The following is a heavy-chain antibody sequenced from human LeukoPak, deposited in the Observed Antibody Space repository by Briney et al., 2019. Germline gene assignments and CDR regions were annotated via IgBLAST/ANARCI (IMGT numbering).Heavy chain of an antibody. CDR1: GGSISSGGYS. V-gene: IGHV4-30-2*01. CDR2: IYHSGST. CDR3: TSRQNYYYGMDV. J-gene: IGHJ6*02. Sequence: SETLSLTCAVSGGSISSGGYSWSWIRQPPGKGLEWIGYIYHSGSTYYNPSLKSRVTISVDRSKNQFSLKLSSVTAADTAVYYCTSRQNYYYGMDVWGQGTTVTVSS.